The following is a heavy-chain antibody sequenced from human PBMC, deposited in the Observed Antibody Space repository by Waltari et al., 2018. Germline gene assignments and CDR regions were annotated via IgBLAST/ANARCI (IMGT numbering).Heavy chain of an antibody. Sequence: QVQLQESGPGLVKPSGTLSLPFDVPGGSLRRTNWWSWVRQPPGRGLEWIGEIEHNGSTSYNPSLGRRVTVSVDKSKNQFSLKVTSVTAADTAVYYCARDAIRAALDHWGPGILVTVSS. CDR3: ARDAIRAALDH. V-gene: IGHV4-4*02. CDR2: IEHNGST. J-gene: IGHJ4*02. D-gene: IGHD6-25*01. CDR1: GGSLRRTNW.